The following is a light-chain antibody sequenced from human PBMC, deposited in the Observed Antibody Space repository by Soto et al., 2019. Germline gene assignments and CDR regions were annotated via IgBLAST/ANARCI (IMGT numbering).Light chain of an antibody. CDR3: QQSYSMIT. Sequence: ILMTQSPSSFAASPGDSVTINFRASQGISSYLAWYQQKPGKAPKLLIYAASTLQSGVPSRFSGSGSGTDFTLTISSLQPEDFATYYCQQSYSMITFGQGTRLEIK. V-gene: IGKV1-8*01. CDR2: AAS. J-gene: IGKJ5*01. CDR1: QGISSY.